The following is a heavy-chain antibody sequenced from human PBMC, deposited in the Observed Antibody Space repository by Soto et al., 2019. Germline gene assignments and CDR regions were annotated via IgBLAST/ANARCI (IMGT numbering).Heavy chain of an antibody. CDR1: GYTFTGYY. D-gene: IGHD5-18*01. V-gene: IGHV1-2*02. J-gene: IGHJ5*02. CDR2: INPNSGGT. CDR3: ARDSRLRAGGIGMVTRALIRPSA. Sequence: GASVKVSCKASGYTFTGYYMHWVRQAPGQGLEWMGWINPNSGGTNYAQKFQGRVTMTRDTSISTAYMELSRLRSDDTAVYYCARDSRLRAGGIGMVTRALIRPSAWGQGTLVTVSS.